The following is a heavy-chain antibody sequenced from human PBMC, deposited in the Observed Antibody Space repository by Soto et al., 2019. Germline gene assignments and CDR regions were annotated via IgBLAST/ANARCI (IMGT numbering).Heavy chain of an antibody. D-gene: IGHD2-15*01. CDR1: GFTFSSYS. Sequence: EVQLVESGGGLVKPGGSLRLSCAASGFTFSSYSMNWVRQAPGKGLEWVSSISSSSSYIYYADSVKGRFTISRDNAKNALYLQMNSLRAEDTAVYYCARVWLGSGNAFDIWGKGTMVTVSS. CDR3: ARVWLGSGNAFDI. J-gene: IGHJ3*02. V-gene: IGHV3-21*01. CDR2: ISSSSSYI.